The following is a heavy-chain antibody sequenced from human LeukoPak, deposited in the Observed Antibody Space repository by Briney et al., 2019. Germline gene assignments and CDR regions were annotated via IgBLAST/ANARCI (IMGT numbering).Heavy chain of an antibody. Sequence: SETLSLTCAVSGGSISSSNWWSWVRQPPGKGQEWIGEIYHSGSTNYNPSLKSRVTISVDKSKNQFSLKLSSVTAADTAVYYCATAVRGAPHIEYWGQGTLVTVSS. CDR2: IYHSGST. J-gene: IGHJ4*02. CDR1: GGSISSSNW. CDR3: ATAVRGAPHIEY. V-gene: IGHV4-4*02. D-gene: IGHD3-10*02.